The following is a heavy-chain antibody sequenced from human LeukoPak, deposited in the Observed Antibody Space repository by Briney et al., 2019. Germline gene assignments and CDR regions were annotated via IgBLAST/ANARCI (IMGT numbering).Heavy chain of an antibody. CDR2: ISGSGGST. V-gene: IGHV3-23*01. D-gene: IGHD1-26*01. CDR1: GFTFSSYA. J-gene: IGHJ4*02. Sequence: GGSLRLSRAASGFTFSSYAMSWVRQAPGKGLEWVSAISGSGGSTYYADSVKGRFTISRDNSKNTLYLQMNSLRAEDTAVYYCAKSLRMFWGSYYVWGQGTLVTVSS. CDR3: AKSLRMFWGSYYV.